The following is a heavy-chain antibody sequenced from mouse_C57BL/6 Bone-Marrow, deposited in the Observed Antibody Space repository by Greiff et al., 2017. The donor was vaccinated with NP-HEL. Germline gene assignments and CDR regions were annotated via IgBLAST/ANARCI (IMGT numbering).Heavy chain of an antibody. CDR2: IDPSDSYT. V-gene: IGHV1-59*01. CDR1: GYTFTSYW. CDR3: ARPKDFDV. Sequence: VQLQQPGAELVRPGTSVKLSCKASGYTFTSYWMHWVKQRPGQGLEWIGVIDPSDSYTNYNQKFKGKATLTVDTSSSTAYMQLSSLTSEDSAVYYCARPKDFDVWGTGTTVTVSS. J-gene: IGHJ1*03.